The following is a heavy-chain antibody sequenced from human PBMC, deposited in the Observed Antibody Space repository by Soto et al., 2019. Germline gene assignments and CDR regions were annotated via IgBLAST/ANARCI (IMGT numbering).Heavy chain of an antibody. CDR2: ISAHNGNT. V-gene: IGHV1-18*01. D-gene: IGHD1-1*01. J-gene: IGHJ4*02. CDR1: GYTFTSYG. Sequence: QVHLVQSGAEVKKPGASVKVSCKASGYTFTSYGITWMRQAPGQGLEWMGWISAHNGNTDYAQKLQVRVSVTRDASTSTASMELRSLRSADTAVYYWARGRYGDCWGPGALVTVSS. CDR3: ARGRYGDC.